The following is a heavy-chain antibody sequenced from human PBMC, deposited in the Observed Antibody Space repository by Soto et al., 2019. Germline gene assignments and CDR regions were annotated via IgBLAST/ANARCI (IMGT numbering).Heavy chain of an antibody. D-gene: IGHD3-16*01. V-gene: IGHV4-61*01. CDR3: ARGGYYDNTWGKLSHYGLDV. J-gene: IGHJ6*02. CDR2: IYYSGSS. Sequence: PSETLSLTCTVSGGSVSGGSYYWNWIRQPPGKGLEWIGFIYYSGSSNYNPSLKSRVTMTTDTSTRTVYLDLRSLKSDDTAVYYCARGGYYDNTWGKLSHYGLDVWGQGTSVTVSS. CDR1: GGSVSGGSYY.